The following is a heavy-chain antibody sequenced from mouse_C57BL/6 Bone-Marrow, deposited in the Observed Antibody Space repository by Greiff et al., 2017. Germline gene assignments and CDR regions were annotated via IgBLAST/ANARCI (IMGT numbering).Heavy chain of an antibody. CDR1: GYTFTNYW. CDR2: IYPGGGYT. Sequence: LVESGAELVRPGTSVKMSCKASGYTFTNYWIGWAKQRPGHGLEWIGDIYPGGGYTNYNEKFKGKATLTADKSSSTAYMQFSSLTSEDSAIYYCARLGGPYFDYWGQGTTLTVSS. J-gene: IGHJ2*01. CDR3: ARLGGPYFDY. V-gene: IGHV1-63*01.